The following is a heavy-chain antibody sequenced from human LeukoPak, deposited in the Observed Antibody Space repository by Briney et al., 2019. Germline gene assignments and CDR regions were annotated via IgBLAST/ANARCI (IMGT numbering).Heavy chain of an antibody. CDR1: GFTFSRSW. Sequence: PGGSLRLSCAASGFTFSRSWMNWVRQAPGKGLEWVSSISSGSANIYYADSVKGRFTISRDNAKNSLYLQMNSLRAEDTALYYCTRVQAGRAGLMDVWGRGTTVTVPS. D-gene: IGHD6-13*01. CDR3: TRVQAGRAGLMDV. CDR2: ISSGSANI. V-gene: IGHV3-21*01. J-gene: IGHJ6*02.